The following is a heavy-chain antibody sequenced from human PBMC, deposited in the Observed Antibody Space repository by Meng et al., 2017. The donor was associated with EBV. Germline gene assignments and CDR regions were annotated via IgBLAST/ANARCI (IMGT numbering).Heavy chain of an antibody. V-gene: IGHV1-2*06. CDR1: GDSLTVYC. J-gene: IGHJ5*02. CDR2: INPNGGDT. CDR3: AKVADLAAAGTFWFDP. D-gene: IGHD6-13*01. Sequence: QVKLMQSRAVVPNPGGSLKVASTASGDSLTVYCMLWVLQPPGQRLEWMGRINPNGGDTNYTQTFKSRVTMTRDTSISTAYMELSSLRSADTAVYYCAKVADLAAAGTFWFDPWGQGTLVTVSS.